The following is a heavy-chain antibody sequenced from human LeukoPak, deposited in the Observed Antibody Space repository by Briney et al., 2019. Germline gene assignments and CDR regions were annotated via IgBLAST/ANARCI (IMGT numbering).Heavy chain of an antibody. CDR3: ARDRPRRGPGDHDY. V-gene: IGHV1-18*01. Sequence: ASVKVSCKASGYTFTSYGISWVRQAPGQGLEWMGWIGAYNGYTNYAQKLRGRFTMIRDTSTSTAYMELRSLMSDDTAVYYCARDRPRRGPGDHDYWGQGTLVTVSS. D-gene: IGHD7-27*01. CDR1: GYTFTSYG. CDR2: IGAYNGYT. J-gene: IGHJ4*02.